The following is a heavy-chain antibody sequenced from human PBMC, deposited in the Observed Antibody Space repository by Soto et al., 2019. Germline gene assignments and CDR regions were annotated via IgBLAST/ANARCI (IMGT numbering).Heavy chain of an antibody. CDR1: GFTFSSYA. CDR3: AKEPPRGSYADY. V-gene: IGHV3-23*01. Sequence: EVQLLESGGGLVQPGGSLRLSCGASGFTFSSYAMSWVRQAPGKGLEWVSAVSGSGDRTYYADSVKGRFTISRDNSKNTLYLQMNSLIVEDTAVYYCAKEPPRGSYADYWGQGTLVTVSS. CDR2: VSGSGDRT. J-gene: IGHJ4*02. D-gene: IGHD1-26*01.